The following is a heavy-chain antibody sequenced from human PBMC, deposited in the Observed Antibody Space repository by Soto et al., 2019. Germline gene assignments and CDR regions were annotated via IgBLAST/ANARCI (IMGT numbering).Heavy chain of an antibody. Sequence: SETLSLTCTVSGGSMSRGDYYWSWIRQPPGKGLEWIGFIYHTGSTYYSPSLKNRVAISVDTSKNQFSLKLSSVTAADTAVYYCARVWGGAIDFWGQGTMVTVSS. CDR2: IYHTGST. V-gene: IGHV4-30-4*01. J-gene: IGHJ3*01. CDR3: ARVWGGAIDF. D-gene: IGHD3-10*01. CDR1: GGSMSRGDYY.